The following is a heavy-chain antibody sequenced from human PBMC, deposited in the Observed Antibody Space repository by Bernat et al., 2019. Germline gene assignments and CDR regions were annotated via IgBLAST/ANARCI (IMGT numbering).Heavy chain of an antibody. CDR1: GGSISSSSYY. J-gene: IGHJ3*02. CDR2: IYYSGSP. V-gene: IGHV4-39*01. CDR3: ESLPRYCGGDCYRGDDFDI. Sequence: QLQLQESGPGLVKPSETLSLTCTVSGGSISSSSYYWGWIRQPPGKGLEWIGSIYYSGSPYYNPSRKSRVHLSVDASKDQFSLKLSFVTAADAAVYYCESLPRYCGGDCYRGDDFDIRGQGTMVTVSS. D-gene: IGHD2-21*02.